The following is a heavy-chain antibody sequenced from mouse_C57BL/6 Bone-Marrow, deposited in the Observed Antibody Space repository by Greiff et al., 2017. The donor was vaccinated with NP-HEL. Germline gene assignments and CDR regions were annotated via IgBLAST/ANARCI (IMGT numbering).Heavy chain of an antibody. CDR1: GYTFTDHT. CDR3: APDLYYDYLYYAMDY. CDR2: IYPRDGST. J-gene: IGHJ4*01. V-gene: IGHV1-78*01. Sequence: VQLQQSDAELVKPGASVKISCKVSGYTFTDHTIHWMKQRPEQGLEWIGYIYPRDGSTKYNEKFKGKATLTADKSSSTAYMQLNSLTSEDSAVYFWAPDLYYDYLYYAMDYWGQGTSVTVSS. D-gene: IGHD2-4*01.